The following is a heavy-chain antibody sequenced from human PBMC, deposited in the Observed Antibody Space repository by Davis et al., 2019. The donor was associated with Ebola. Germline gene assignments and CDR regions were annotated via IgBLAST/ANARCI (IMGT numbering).Heavy chain of an antibody. Sequence: ASVKVSCKASGGTFSSYAISWVRQAPGQGLEWMGWISTYNGNTNYAQKVQGRITMTTDTSTSTAYMELRSLRSEDTAVYYCARGPTGYVPYYFDYWGQGTLVTASS. CDR1: GGTFSSYA. V-gene: IGHV1-18*01. CDR2: ISTYNGNT. D-gene: IGHD3-9*01. J-gene: IGHJ4*02. CDR3: ARGPTGYVPYYFDY.